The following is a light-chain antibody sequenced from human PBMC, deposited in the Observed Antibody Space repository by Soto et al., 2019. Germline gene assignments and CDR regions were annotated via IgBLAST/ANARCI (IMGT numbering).Light chain of an antibody. CDR3: QQYGSLPWT. CDR2: GAF. J-gene: IGKJ1*01. V-gene: IGKV3-20*01. Sequence: EIVLTQSPGTLSLSPGERATLSCRASQSVTSNYLAWYQQKPGQAPRLLIFGAFIRDTGIPDRFSGSGSGTDFTLTIRRLEPEDFAVYYCQQYGSLPWTFGQGTKVDIK. CDR1: QSVTSNY.